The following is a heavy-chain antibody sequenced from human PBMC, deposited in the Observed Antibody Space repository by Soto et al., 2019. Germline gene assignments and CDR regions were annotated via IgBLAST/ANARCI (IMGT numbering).Heavy chain of an antibody. J-gene: IGHJ4*02. V-gene: IGHV1-69*13. D-gene: IGHD5-12*01. CDR3: ASQTPGRDGYNSLGY. Sequence: ASVKVSCKASGGTFSSYAISWVRQAPGQGLEWMGGIIPIFGTANYAQKFQGRVTITADESTSTAYMELSSLRSEDTAVYYCASQTPGRDGYNSLGYWGQGTLVTVSS. CDR2: IIPIFGTA. CDR1: GGTFSSYA.